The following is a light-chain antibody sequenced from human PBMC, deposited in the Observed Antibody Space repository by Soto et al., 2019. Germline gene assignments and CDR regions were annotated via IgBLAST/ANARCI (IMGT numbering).Light chain of an antibody. CDR2: DNS. CDR1: SSNIGAGYD. J-gene: IGLJ3*02. V-gene: IGLV1-40*01. CDR3: QSYDSSLSAWV. Sequence: QSVLTQPPSVSGAPGQRVTISCTGSSSNIGAGYDVHWYQQLPGTAPKLLIYDNSNRPSGVPERFSGSKSGTSASLAITGLQAEDEADYYCQSYDSSLSAWVFGGGTKLTVL.